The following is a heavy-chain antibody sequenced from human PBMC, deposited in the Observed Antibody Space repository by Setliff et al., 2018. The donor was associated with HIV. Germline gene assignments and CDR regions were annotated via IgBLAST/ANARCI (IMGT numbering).Heavy chain of an antibody. CDR2: VYYSGST. D-gene: IGHD3-22*01. Sequence: SETLSLTCTVSGDSISSYYWSWIRQPPGKGLEWIGYVYYSGSTNHSPSLKSRVTISVDTSKNQFSLRLTSVTAADTAVYYCARVLTYFSDTSGRNWYFDLWGRGALVTVSS. CDR3: ARVLTYFSDTSGRNWYFDL. V-gene: IGHV4-59*01. CDR1: GDSISSYY. J-gene: IGHJ2*01.